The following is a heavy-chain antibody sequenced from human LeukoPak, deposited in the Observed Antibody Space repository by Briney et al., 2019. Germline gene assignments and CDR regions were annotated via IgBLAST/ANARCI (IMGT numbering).Heavy chain of an antibody. Sequence: GRTLRLSCVVSGFTFNMCCMNWVRQAPGKGLEWVAHINPDGRDTYYVDSVKGRFTISRDNAQNSMYLQMNSLRVEDTAVYYCTSWGDTTAEYFQRWGQGTLVTVSS. V-gene: IGHV3-7*01. CDR2: INPDGRDT. CDR3: TSWGDTTAEYFQR. CDR1: GFTFNMCC. J-gene: IGHJ1*01. D-gene: IGHD2-21*02.